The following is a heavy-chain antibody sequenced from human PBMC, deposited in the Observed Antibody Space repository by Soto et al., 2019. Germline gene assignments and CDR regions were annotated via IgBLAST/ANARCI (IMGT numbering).Heavy chain of an antibody. CDR3: AKRSDGAQYFYDYGMDV. V-gene: IGHV3-23*01. D-gene: IGHD4-17*01. CDR2: ISGSAGST. J-gene: IGHJ6*02. CDR1: GFTFSSYA. Sequence: EVQLLESGGGLVQPGGSLRLSCAASGFTFSSYAMSWVRQAPGKGLEWVSAISGSAGSTYYTDSVKGRFTISRDNSKNTLYLQMNNMGAEDTAIYYCAKRSDGAQYFYDYGMDVWGQGTTVTVSS.